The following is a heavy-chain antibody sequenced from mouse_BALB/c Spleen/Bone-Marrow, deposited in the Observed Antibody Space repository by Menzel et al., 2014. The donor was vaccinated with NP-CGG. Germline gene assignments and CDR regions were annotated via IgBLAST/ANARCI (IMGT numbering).Heavy chain of an antibody. CDR3: ARLGNYGYFDY. Sequence: VKLMESGGGLVQPGGSLILSCAASGFDFSRYWMSWARQAPGKGQEWIGEINPGSSTINYTPSLKDKFIISRDNAKNTLFLQMSKVRSEDTALYYCARLGNYGYFDYWGQGTTLTVSS. V-gene: IGHV4-2*02. D-gene: IGHD1-1*01. CDR1: GFDFSRYW. CDR2: INPGSSTI. J-gene: IGHJ2*01.